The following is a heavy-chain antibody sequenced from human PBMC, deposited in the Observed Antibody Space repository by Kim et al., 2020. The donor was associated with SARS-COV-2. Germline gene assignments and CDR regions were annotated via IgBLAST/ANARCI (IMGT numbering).Heavy chain of an antibody. V-gene: IGHV4-31*03. CDR2: IYYSGST. Sequence: SETLSLTCTVSGGSISSGGYYWSWIRQHPGKGLEWIGYIYYSGSTYYNPSLKSRVTISVGTSKNQFSLKMSSVTAAATAGYYCARDLDSSHRFDPWGQGTLVTVSS. J-gene: IGHJ5*02. CDR3: ARDLDSSHRFDP. D-gene: IGHD6-6*01. CDR1: GGSISSGGYY.